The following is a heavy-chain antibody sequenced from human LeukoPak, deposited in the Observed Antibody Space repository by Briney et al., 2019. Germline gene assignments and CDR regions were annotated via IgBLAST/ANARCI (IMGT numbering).Heavy chain of an antibody. J-gene: IGHJ4*02. D-gene: IGHD3-3*01. CDR3: ARVTPESIFGVGHRYYFDY. Sequence: PSETLSLTCAVYGGSFSGYYWSWIRQPPGKGLEWIGEINHSGSTNYNPSLKSRVTISVDTSKNQFSLKLSSVTAADTAVYYCARVTPESIFGVGHRYYFDYWGQGTLVTVSS. CDR2: INHSGST. V-gene: IGHV4-34*01. CDR1: GGSFSGYY.